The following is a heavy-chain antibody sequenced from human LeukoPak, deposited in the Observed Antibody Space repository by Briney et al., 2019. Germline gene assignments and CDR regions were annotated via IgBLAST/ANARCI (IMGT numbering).Heavy chain of an antibody. CDR3: ARHPRTYYYDSSGYYPPFDY. J-gene: IGHJ4*02. D-gene: IGHD3-22*01. CDR2: IYHSGST. CDR1: GGSVSSNNYQ. Sequence: SETLSLTCSVSGGSVSSNNYQWNWIRQPPGKGLEWIGDIYHSGSTNYNPSLKSRVTISVDTSKNQFSLKLSSVTAADTAVYYCARHPRTYYYDSSGYYPPFDYWGQGTLVTVSS. V-gene: IGHV4-61*01.